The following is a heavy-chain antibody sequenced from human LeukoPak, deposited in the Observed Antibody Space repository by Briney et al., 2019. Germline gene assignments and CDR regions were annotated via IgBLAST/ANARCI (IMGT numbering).Heavy chain of an antibody. CDR1: GGSLSSGSYY. CDR2: IYTSGST. Sequence: SQTLSLTCTVSGGSLSSGSYYGGWVRQPAGRGLEWVGRIYTSGSTNYNPSLKSRVTIPVDTSKNQFSLKLTSVTAADTAVYYCARAVKDSSRWAWFDPWGRGTLVTVSS. V-gene: IGHV4-61*02. CDR3: ARAVKDSSRWAWFDP. J-gene: IGHJ5*02. D-gene: IGHD6-13*01.